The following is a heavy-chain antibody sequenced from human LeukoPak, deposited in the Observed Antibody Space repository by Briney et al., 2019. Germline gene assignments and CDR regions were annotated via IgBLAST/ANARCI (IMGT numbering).Heavy chain of an antibody. V-gene: IGHV3-15*01. CDR2: IKSKTDGGTT. CDR1: GFTFSNAW. J-gene: IGHJ6*03. CDR3: TTGTSTRWYYYMDV. Sequence: GGSLRLSCAASGFTFSNAWMSWVRQAPGKGLEWVGRIKSKTDGGTTDYAAPVKGRFTISRDDSKNTLYLQMNSLKTEDTAVHYCTTGTSTRWYYYMDVWGKGTTVTVSS. D-gene: IGHD5-24*01.